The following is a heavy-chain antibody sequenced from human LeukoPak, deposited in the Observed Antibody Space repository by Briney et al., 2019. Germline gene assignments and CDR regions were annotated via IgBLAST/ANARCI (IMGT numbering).Heavy chain of an antibody. CDR1: GGTFSSYA. CDR2: IIPIFGTA. V-gene: IGHV1-69*05. J-gene: IGHJ4*02. Sequence: ASVKVSCKASGGTFSSYAISWVRQAPGQGLEWMGGIIPIFGTANYAQKFQGRVTITTDESTRTAYMELSSLRSEDTAVYYCAISKGIAARRLDYFDYWGQGTLLTVSS. D-gene: IGHD6-6*01. CDR3: AISKGIAARRLDYFDY.